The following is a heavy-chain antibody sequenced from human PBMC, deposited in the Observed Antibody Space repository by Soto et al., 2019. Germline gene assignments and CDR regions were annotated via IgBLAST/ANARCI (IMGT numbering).Heavy chain of an antibody. CDR2: INWYSGSI. CDR1: GFTFDDYA. V-gene: IGHV3-9*01. D-gene: IGHD6-13*01. Sequence: PGGSLRLSCAASGFTFDDYAMHWVRQVPGKGLEWVSGINWYSGSIGYADSVKGRFAISRGKAKNSLHLQMNSLRAEDTAFYYCVKDESINWYSGHFRHWGQGTLVTVSS. CDR3: VKDESINWYSGHFRH. J-gene: IGHJ1*01.